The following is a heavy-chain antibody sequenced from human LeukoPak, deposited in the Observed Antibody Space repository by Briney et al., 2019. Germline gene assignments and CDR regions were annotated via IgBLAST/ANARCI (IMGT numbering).Heavy chain of an antibody. Sequence: PGMSLRLSCAASGFTFNSYAMHWVRQAPGKGLEWVAVISYDGSNKYYADSVKGRFTISRDNSKNTLYLQMNSLRAEDTAVYYCADSSGYWYFQHWGQGTLVTVSS. CDR2: ISYDGSNK. D-gene: IGHD3-22*01. CDR1: GFTFNSYA. V-gene: IGHV3-30*04. J-gene: IGHJ1*01. CDR3: ADSSGYWYFQH.